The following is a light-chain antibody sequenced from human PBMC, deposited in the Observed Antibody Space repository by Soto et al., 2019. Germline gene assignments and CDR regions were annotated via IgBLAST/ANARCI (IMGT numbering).Light chain of an antibody. CDR2: GAS. J-gene: IGKJ1*01. Sequence: ALQMTQSPSSLSASVGDRVTITCRASQDIRTKLGWYQQKQGKGPKILIYGASTLKSGVPSRFSRSGSDTDVTLTISGLQPEDFATYYCLQDYNYPRTFGQGTKVEVK. V-gene: IGKV1-6*01. CDR1: QDIRTK. CDR3: LQDYNYPRT.